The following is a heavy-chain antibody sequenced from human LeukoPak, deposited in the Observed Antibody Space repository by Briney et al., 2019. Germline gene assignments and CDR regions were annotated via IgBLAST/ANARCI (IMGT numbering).Heavy chain of an antibody. V-gene: IGHV1-18*04. Sequence: ASVKVSCKASGYTFTGYYMHWVRQAPGQGLEWMGWISAYNGNTNYAQKLQGRVTMTTDTSTSTAYMELRSLRSDDTAVYYCARDRGGSYPYYFDYWGQGTLVTVSS. D-gene: IGHD1-26*01. CDR1: GYTFTGYY. CDR3: ARDRGGSYPYYFDY. J-gene: IGHJ4*02. CDR2: ISAYNGNT.